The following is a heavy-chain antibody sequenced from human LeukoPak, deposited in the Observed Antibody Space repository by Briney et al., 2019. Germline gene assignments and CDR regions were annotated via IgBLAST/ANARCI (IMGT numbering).Heavy chain of an antibody. V-gene: IGHV3-7*01. CDR2: MKDDGNEI. J-gene: IGHJ4*02. D-gene: IGHD1-26*01. CDR3: ARNRATNDY. CDR1: GFTFKNYR. Sequence: PGGPLRLSCTASGFTFKNYRMTWVRQAPGKGLEWVASMKDDGNEIQYVDSVKGRFTISRDNAKNSLYLQMNNLRAEDTAVYYCARNRATNDYWGQGTLVTVSS.